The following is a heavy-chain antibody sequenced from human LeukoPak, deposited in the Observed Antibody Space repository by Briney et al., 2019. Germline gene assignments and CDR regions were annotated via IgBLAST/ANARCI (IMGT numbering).Heavy chain of an antibody. D-gene: IGHD1-26*01. Sequence: SETLSLTCAVYGVSFSDYYWSWIRQPPGKGLEWIGEINHSGSTNYNPSLKSRVTISVDTSKNQFSLQLSSVTAADTAIYYCARVPNSGSYYGAFDYWGQGTLVTVSS. V-gene: IGHV4-34*01. CDR3: ARVPNSGSYYGAFDY. CDR2: INHSGST. CDR1: GVSFSDYY. J-gene: IGHJ4*02.